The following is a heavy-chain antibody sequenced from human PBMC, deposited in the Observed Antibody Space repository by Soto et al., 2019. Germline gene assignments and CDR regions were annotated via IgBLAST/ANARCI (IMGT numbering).Heavy chain of an antibody. CDR1: GGTFSSYA. D-gene: IGHD1-7*01. V-gene: IGHV1-69*01. CDR2: IIPIFGTA. Sequence: QVQLVQSGAEVKKPGSSVKVSCKASGGTFSSYAISWVRQAPGQGLEWMGGIIPIFGTANYAQKFQGRVTITAGESTSTAYMELSSVRSEDSALYCCARDQPRRNWNYDSYYCYYGMDVWGQGTTVTVSS. J-gene: IGHJ6*02. CDR3: ARDQPRRNWNYDSYYCYYGMDV.